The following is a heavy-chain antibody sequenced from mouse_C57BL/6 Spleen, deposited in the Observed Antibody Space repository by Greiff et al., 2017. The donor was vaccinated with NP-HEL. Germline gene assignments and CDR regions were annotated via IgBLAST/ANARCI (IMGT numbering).Heavy chain of an antibody. Sequence: EVKLMESGGGLVQPGGSLSLSCAASGFTFTDYYMSWVRQPPGKALEWLGFIRNKANGYTTEYSASVKGRFTISRDNSQSILYLQMNALRAEDSATYYCARPIYYDSSWFAYWGQGTLVTVSA. CDR1: GFTFTDYY. CDR2: IRNKANGYTT. J-gene: IGHJ3*01. D-gene: IGHD2-4*01. V-gene: IGHV7-3*01. CDR3: ARPIYYDSSWFAY.